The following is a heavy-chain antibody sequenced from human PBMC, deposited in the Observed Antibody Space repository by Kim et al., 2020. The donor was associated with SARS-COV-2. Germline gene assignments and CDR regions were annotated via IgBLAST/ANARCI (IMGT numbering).Heavy chain of an antibody. D-gene: IGHD1-26*01. CDR2: INPNSDT. CDR3: ARQALSGTYYDY. J-gene: IGHJ4*02. V-gene: IGHV1-2*06. Sequence: ASVKVPCKASGYTFTGHSMHWVRQAPGQRLEWMGRINPNSDTNYAQKFQGRVAVTRDTSISTAYMELSGLTSDDTAVYYCARQALSGTYYDYWGQGTLVTASS. CDR1: GYTFTGHS.